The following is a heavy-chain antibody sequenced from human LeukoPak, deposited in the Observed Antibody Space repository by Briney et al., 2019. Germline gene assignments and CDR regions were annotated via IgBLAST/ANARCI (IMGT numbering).Heavy chain of an antibody. CDR3: TRGLVV. CDR1: GFIFSEYE. V-gene: IGHV3-48*03. J-gene: IGHJ4*02. CDR2: ISSGGTTI. D-gene: IGHD2-2*01. Sequence: PGGSLRLSCAASGFIFSEYEMNWVRQAPGKGLEWVSDISSGGTTIFYADSVKGRFTISRDNAKNSLYLQMNSLRDEDTAIYYCTRGLVVWGQGALVTVSS.